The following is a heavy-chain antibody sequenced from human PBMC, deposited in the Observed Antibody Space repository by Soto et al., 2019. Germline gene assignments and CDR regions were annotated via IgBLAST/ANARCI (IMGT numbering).Heavy chain of an antibody. CDR1: GGTFSSYA. Sequence: QVQLVQSGAEVKKPGSSVKVSCKASGGTFSSYAISWVRQAPGQGLEWMGGIIPIFGTADYAQKFQGRVTITADESTSSASMEMSSLRAEETGVYYCACTVSNYYFYGMDVWGQGTTVTVSS. CDR3: ACTVSNYYFYGMDV. CDR2: IIPIFGTA. D-gene: IGHD2-8*01. J-gene: IGHJ6*01. V-gene: IGHV1-69*12.